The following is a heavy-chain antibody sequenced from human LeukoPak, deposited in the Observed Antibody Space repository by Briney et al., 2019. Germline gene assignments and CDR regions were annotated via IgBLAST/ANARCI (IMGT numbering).Heavy chain of an antibody. CDR3: ARDASPGRTVTTSQYFYYYYYMDV. CDR1: GFTFSSYG. V-gene: IGHV3-23*01. J-gene: IGHJ6*03. CDR2: ISGSGGST. D-gene: IGHD4-17*01. Sequence: PGGSLRLSCAASGFTFSSYGMSWVRQAPGKGLEWVSAISGSGGSTYYADSVKGRFTISRDNSKNTLYLQMGSLRAEDMAVYYCARDASPGRTVTTSQYFYYYYYMDVWGKGTTVTVSS.